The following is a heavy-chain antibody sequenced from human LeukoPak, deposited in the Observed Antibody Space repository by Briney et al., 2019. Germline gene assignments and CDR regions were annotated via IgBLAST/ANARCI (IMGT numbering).Heavy chain of an antibody. J-gene: IGHJ4*02. D-gene: IGHD6-13*01. CDR1: GGSISSSNW. V-gene: IGHV4-4*02. Sequence: PSGTLSLTCAVSGGSISSSNWWSWVRQPPGKGLEWIGEINHSGSTNYNPSLKSRVTISVDTSKNQFSLKLSSVTAADTAVYYCARHEGYSSSWQPGFDYWGQGTLVTVSS. CDR3: ARHEGYSSSWQPGFDY. CDR2: INHSGST.